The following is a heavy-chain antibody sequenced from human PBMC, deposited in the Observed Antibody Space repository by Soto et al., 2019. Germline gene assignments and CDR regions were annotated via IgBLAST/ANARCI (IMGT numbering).Heavy chain of an antibody. CDR3: ARGLHSLFDY. CDR1: GFTFSNYG. J-gene: IGHJ4*02. D-gene: IGHD2-21*01. V-gene: IGHV3-33*01. Sequence: EGSLRLSCVASGFTFSNYGMHWVRQAPGKGLEWVAVIWYDGNNKYYADSVKGRFTISRDNSNNTLYVQMTSLRAEDTAVYYCARGLHSLFDYWGQGTLVTVSS. CDR2: IWYDGNNK.